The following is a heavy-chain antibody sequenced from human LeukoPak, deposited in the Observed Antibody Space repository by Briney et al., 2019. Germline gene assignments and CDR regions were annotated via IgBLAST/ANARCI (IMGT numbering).Heavy chain of an antibody. J-gene: IGHJ5*02. Sequence: GGSLRLSCAASGFTFSSYGMHWVRQAPGKGLEWVAVIWYDGSNKYYADSVKGRFTISRDNSKNTLYLQMNSLRAEDTAVYYCAKVAVRAPIQGWFDPWGHGTLVTVSS. D-gene: IGHD5-24*01. V-gene: IGHV3-33*06. CDR3: AKVAVRAPIQGWFDP. CDR2: IWYDGSNK. CDR1: GFTFSSYG.